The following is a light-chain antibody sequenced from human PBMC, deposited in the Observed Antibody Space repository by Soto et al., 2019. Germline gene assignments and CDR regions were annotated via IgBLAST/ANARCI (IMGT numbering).Light chain of an antibody. CDR2: RTN. V-gene: IGLV1-44*01. CDR3: EAWDDSLIGVL. J-gene: IGLJ2*01. CDR1: SSNIGSNI. Sequence: AVVTQPPSASGTPGQRVSITCSGSSSNIGSNIVNWYQQLPGRAPKLLIYRTNQRPSGVPDRFSASKSGTSASLAISGLQSEDEADYYCEAWDDSLIGVLFGGGTKLTVL.